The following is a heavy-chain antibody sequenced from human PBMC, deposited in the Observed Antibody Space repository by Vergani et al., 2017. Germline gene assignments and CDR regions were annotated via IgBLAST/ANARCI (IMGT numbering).Heavy chain of an antibody. CDR3: ARGETGTTGGGYYYYGMDV. V-gene: IGHV3-13*01. CDR1: GFTFSSYD. J-gene: IGHJ6*02. D-gene: IGHD1-1*01. CDR2: IGTAGDT. Sequence: EVQLVESGGGLVQPGGSLRLSCAASGFTFSSYDMHWVRQATGKGLEWVSAIGTAGDTYYPGSVKGRFTISRDNAKNSLYLQMNSLRAGDTAVYYCARGETGTTGGGYYYYGMDVWGQGTTVTVSS.